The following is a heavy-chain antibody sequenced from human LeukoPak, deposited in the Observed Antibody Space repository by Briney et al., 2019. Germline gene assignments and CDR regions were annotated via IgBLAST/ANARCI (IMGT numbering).Heavy chain of an antibody. D-gene: IGHD3-10*01. CDR1: GFTFSSYA. CDR3: AKSKDGSGSYYLFDY. V-gene: IGHV3-23*01. CDR2: ISGSGGST. J-gene: IGHJ4*02. Sequence: TGGSLRLSCAASGFTFSSYAMSWVRQAPGKGLEWVSAISGSGGSTYYADSVKGRFTISRDNSKNTLYLQMNSLRAEDTAVYYCAKSKDGSGSYYLFDYWGQGTLVTVSS.